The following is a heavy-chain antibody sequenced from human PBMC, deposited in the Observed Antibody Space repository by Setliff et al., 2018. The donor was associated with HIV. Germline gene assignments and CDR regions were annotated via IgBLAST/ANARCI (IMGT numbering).Heavy chain of an antibody. Sequence: SETLSLTCAVYGGSFSGYYWSWIRQPPGKGLEWIGEINHSGSTNYNPSLQSRVTISTDTSKNQFSLRLNSVTVADTAVYYCARVRLRVPPSIFDYWGMGSLVTVSS. CDR3: ARVRLRVPPSIFDY. CDR1: GGSFSGYY. J-gene: IGHJ4*02. V-gene: IGHV4-34*01. D-gene: IGHD2-2*01. CDR2: INHSGST.